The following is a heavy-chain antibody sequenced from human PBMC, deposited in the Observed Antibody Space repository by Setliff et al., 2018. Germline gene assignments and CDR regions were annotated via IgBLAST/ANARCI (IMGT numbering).Heavy chain of an antibody. J-gene: IGHJ4*02. CDR1: GYSITDGYY. V-gene: IGHV4-38-2*02. D-gene: IGHD2-21*02. CDR3: ASLMTVSDY. CDR2: IRHSGST. Sequence: PSETLSLTCTVSGYSITDGYYWGWVRQPPGEGPEWIASIRHSGSTHYAPSFESRATISFDPSKNQFSLNLNSMTAADTAVYYCASLMTVSDYWGQGTLVTVSS.